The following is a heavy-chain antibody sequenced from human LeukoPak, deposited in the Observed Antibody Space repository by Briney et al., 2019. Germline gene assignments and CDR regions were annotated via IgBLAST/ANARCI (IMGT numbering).Heavy chain of an antibody. CDR1: GDPISSRSYY. Sequence: PSETLSLTCTVSGDPISSRSYYWDWIRQPPGGGLEWIGSIFYRGSTYYNPSLKSRVTISLDTSKNQFSLKLSSVTAADTAVYYCARARSGIGAFDIWGQGTMVTVSS. V-gene: IGHV4-39*07. D-gene: IGHD3-10*01. CDR2: IFYRGST. CDR3: ARARSGIGAFDI. J-gene: IGHJ3*02.